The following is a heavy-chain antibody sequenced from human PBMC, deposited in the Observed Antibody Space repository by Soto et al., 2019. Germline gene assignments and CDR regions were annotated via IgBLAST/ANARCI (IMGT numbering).Heavy chain of an antibody. J-gene: IGHJ6*02. CDR1: GFTFSSYG. Sequence: GGSLRLSCAASGFTFSSYGMHWVRQAPGKGLEWVAVIWYDGSNKYYADSVKGRFTISRDNSKNTLYLQMNSLRAEDTAVYYCARVGSSSWYYYYGMDVWGQGTPVTVYS. CDR2: IWYDGSNK. CDR3: ARVGSSSWYYYYGMDV. V-gene: IGHV3-33*01. D-gene: IGHD6-13*01.